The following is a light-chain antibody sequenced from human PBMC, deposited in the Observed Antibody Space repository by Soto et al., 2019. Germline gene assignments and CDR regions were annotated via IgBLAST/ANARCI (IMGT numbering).Light chain of an antibody. Sequence: QSVLTQPASVSGSPGQSITISCTGTSGDVGTYNYVSWYQQHPGKAPKLMIYEVSNWPSGISNRFSGSKSGNTASLTISGLQAEDGADYYCSSYIINSTLVIFGGGTKLTVL. CDR2: EVS. J-gene: IGLJ2*01. V-gene: IGLV2-14*01. CDR1: SGDVGTYNY. CDR3: SSYIINSTLVI.